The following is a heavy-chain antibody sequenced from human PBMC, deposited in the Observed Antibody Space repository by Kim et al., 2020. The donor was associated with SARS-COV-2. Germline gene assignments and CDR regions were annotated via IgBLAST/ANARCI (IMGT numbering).Heavy chain of an antibody. CDR1: GFTFSSYS. V-gene: IGHV3-21*01. D-gene: IGHD3-3*02. J-gene: IGHJ4*02. CDR2: ISSSSSYI. CDR3: ARDLGFLEWYSGFDY. Sequence: GGSLRLSCAASGFTFSSYSMNWVRQAPGKGLEWVSSISSSSSYIYYADSVKGRFTISRDNAKNSLYLQMNSLRAEDTAVYYCARDLGFLEWYSGFDYWGQGTLVTVSS.